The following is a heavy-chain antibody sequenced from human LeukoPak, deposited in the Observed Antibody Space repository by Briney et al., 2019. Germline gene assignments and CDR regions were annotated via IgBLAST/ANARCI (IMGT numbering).Heavy chain of an antibody. CDR1: GFTFDDYA. Sequence: QSGRSLRLSCAASGFTFDDYAMHWVRQAPGKGLEWVSGISWNSGSIGYADSVKGRFTISRDNAKNSLYLQMNSLRAEDTALYYCASGHYYYYGMDVWGQGTTVTVSS. J-gene: IGHJ6*02. D-gene: IGHD1-14*01. CDR2: ISWNSGSI. CDR3: ASGHYYYYGMDV. V-gene: IGHV3-9*01.